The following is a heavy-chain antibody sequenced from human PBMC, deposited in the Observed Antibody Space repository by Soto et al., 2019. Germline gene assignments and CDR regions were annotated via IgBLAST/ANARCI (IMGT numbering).Heavy chain of an antibody. J-gene: IGHJ4*02. Sequence: ASVKVSCKASGYTFTGYYMHWVRQAPGQGLEWMGWINPNSGGTNYAQKFQGWVTMTRDTSISTAYMELSRLRSDDTAVYYCARATPPIEKMDYWGQGTLVTVSS. CDR3: ARATPPIEKMDY. CDR1: GYTFTGYY. CDR2: INPNSGGT. V-gene: IGHV1-2*04.